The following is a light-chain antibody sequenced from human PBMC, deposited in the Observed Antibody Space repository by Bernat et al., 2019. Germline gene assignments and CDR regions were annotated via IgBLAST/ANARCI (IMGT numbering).Light chain of an antibody. CDR3: SSYTSSSPWV. J-gene: IGLJ3*02. CDR2: DVR. V-gene: IGLV2-14*01. CDR1: SSDVGGYNY. Sequence: QSALTQPASVSGSPGQSITISCTGTSSDVGGYNYVSWYQQHPGKAPKLMIYDVRNRPSGVSNRFSGSKSGNTASLTISGLQAEDEADYYCSSYTSSSPWVFGGVTKLTVL.